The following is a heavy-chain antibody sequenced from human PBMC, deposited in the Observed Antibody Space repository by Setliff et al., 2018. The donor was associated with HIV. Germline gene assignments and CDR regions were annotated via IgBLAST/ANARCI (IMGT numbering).Heavy chain of an antibody. D-gene: IGHD2-15*01. J-gene: IGHJ6*03. CDR1: GYSFSSYW. CDR3: ARHVSSGLRLYYHYVDV. Sequence: PGESLKISCQGSGYSFSSYWIAWVRQMPGKSLEWMGIIYPGDSDTRYSPSFQGQVTISADKSISTAYLQWRSLKASDTATYYCARHVSSGLRLYYHYVDVWGKGTTVTVSS. V-gene: IGHV5-51*01. CDR2: IYPGDSDT.